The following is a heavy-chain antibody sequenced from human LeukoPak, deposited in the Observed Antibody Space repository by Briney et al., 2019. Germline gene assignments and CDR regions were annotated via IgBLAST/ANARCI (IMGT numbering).Heavy chain of an antibody. Sequence: SETLSFTCTVSGGSISSSSYYWGWIRQPPGKGLEWIGSIYYSGSTYYNPSLKSRVTISVDTSKNQFSLKLSSVTAADTAVYYCARLDGYNQLYWGQGTLVTVSS. CDR3: ARLDGYNQLY. J-gene: IGHJ4*02. CDR1: GGSISSSSYY. D-gene: IGHD5-24*01. CDR2: IYYSGST. V-gene: IGHV4-39*01.